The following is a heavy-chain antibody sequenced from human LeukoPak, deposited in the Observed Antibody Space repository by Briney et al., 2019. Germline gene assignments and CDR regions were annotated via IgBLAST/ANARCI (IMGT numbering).Heavy chain of an antibody. Sequence: PGRSLRLSCAASGFTFSSYWMSWVRQTPWKGLEWVANIKEDGRKIFYGGSVKGRFTISRDNAKNSLYLQMNSLRDEDTAVYYCAREVPRAMNAFDIWGQGTMVTVSS. CDR3: AREVPRAMNAFDI. CDR2: IKEDGRKI. D-gene: IGHD2-2*01. V-gene: IGHV3-7*01. CDR1: GFTFSSYW. J-gene: IGHJ3*02.